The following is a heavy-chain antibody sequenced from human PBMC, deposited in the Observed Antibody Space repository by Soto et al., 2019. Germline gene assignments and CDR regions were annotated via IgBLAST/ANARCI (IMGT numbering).Heavy chain of an antibody. D-gene: IGHD6-19*01. V-gene: IGHV1-18*01. CDR1: GYTFTSYG. CDR3: ARDYSSGWYHVGSLYGMDV. J-gene: IGHJ6*02. CDR2: ISAYNGNT. Sequence: QVQLVQSGAEVKKPGASVKVSCKASGYTFTSYGISWVRQAPGQGLEWMGWISAYNGNTNYAQKLQGRVTMTTDTPTSTAYMALRSLRSDDTAVYYCARDYSSGWYHVGSLYGMDVWGQGTTVTVSS.